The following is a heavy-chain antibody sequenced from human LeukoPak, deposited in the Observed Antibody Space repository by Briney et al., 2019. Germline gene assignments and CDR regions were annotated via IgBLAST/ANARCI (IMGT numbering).Heavy chain of an antibody. D-gene: IGHD3-22*01. CDR3: ARGNTNRYYYDSSGREEAWY. Sequence: ASVNVSCKASGYTFTSYGISWVRQAPGQGLEWMGWISAYNGNTNYAQKLQGRVTMTTDTSTSTAYMELRSLRSDDTAVYYCARGNTNRYYYDSSGREEAWYWGQGTLVTVSS. V-gene: IGHV1-18*01. CDR2: ISAYNGNT. J-gene: IGHJ4*02. CDR1: GYTFTSYG.